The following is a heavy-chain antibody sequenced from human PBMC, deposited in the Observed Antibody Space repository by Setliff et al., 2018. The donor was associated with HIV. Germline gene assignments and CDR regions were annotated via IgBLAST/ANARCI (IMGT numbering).Heavy chain of an antibody. J-gene: IGHJ5*02. V-gene: IGHV4-38-2*01. CDR3: ASRVYYYDSSGYLREEGFDP. Sequence: SETLSLTCAVSGYSIRSSYYWGWIRQPPGKGLEWIGSIYYSGSTYYNPSLKSRVTISVDTSKNQFSLKLSSVTAADAAVYYCASRVYYYDSSGYLREEGFDPWGQGTLVTVSS. D-gene: IGHD3-22*01. CDR1: GYSIRSSYY. CDR2: IYYSGST.